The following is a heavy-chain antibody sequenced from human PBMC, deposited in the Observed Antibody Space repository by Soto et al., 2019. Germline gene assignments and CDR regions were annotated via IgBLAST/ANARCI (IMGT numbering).Heavy chain of an antibody. J-gene: IGHJ5*02. CDR2: ISYDGSNK. V-gene: IGHV3-30*18. CDR3: AKDVQWFGESKSNWFDP. D-gene: IGHD3-10*01. Sequence: QVQLVESGGGVVQPGRSLRLSCAASGFTFSSYGRHWVRQAPGKGLEWVAYISYDGSNKYYADSVKCRFIISRDNSKNTLYLQMNNLRAEDTAVYYCAKDVQWFGESKSNWFDPWGQGTLVTVSS. CDR1: GFTFSSYG.